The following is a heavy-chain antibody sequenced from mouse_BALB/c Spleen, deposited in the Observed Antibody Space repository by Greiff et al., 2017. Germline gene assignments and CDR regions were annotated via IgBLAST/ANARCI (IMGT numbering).Heavy chain of an antibody. D-gene: IGHD3-1*01. CDR2: IWRGGST. V-gene: IGHV2-5-1*01. J-gene: IGHJ4*01. CDR1: GFSLTSYG. Sequence: VQLQQSGPSLVQPSQSLSITCTVSGFSLTSYGVHWVRQSPGKGLEWLGVIWRGGSTDYNAAFMSRLSITKDNSKSQVFFKMNSLQADDTAIYYCAKNRDVDYAMDYWGQGTSVTVSS. CDR3: AKNRDVDYAMDY.